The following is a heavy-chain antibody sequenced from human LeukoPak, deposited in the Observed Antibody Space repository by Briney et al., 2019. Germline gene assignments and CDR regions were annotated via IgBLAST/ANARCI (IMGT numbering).Heavy chain of an antibody. CDR2: TSYRSRWYN. V-gene: IGHV6-1*01. CDR1: GDSVSINSAA. Sequence: KPSQTLSLTCAISGDSVSINSAAWKWIRQSPSGGLEWLGRTSYRSRWYNDFALSVKSRITINPDTTKNQFPLRLNSVTPEDTAVYYCARDPAGDLAFDIWGQGTMVTVSS. J-gene: IGHJ3*02. CDR3: ARDPAGDLAFDI. D-gene: IGHD7-27*01.